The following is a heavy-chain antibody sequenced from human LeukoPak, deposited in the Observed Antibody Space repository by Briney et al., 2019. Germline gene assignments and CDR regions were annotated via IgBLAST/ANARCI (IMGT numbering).Heavy chain of an antibody. D-gene: IGHD4-17*01. V-gene: IGHV3-48*01. CDR3: ARDLLYGDYAFDY. Sequence: PGGSLRLSCAASGFTFSSYAMSWVRQAPGKGLEWVSYISSSSSTIYYADSVKGRFTISRDNAKNSLYLQMNSLRAEDTAVYYCARDLLYGDYAFDYWGQGTLVTVSS. CDR1: GFTFSSYA. J-gene: IGHJ4*02. CDR2: ISSSSSTI.